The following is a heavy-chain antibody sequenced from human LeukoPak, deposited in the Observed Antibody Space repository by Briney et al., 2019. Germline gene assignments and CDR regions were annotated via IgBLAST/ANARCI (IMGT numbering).Heavy chain of an antibody. CDR3: ARVSSSWDDAFDI. CDR1: GFTFSSYW. Sequence: GGSLRLSXAASGFTFSSYWMHWVRQAPGKGLVWVSRINSDGSSTSYADSVKGRSTISRDNAKNTLYLQMNSLRAEDTAVYYCARVSSSWDDAFDIWGQGTMVTVSP. D-gene: IGHD6-13*01. CDR2: INSDGSST. V-gene: IGHV3-74*01. J-gene: IGHJ3*02.